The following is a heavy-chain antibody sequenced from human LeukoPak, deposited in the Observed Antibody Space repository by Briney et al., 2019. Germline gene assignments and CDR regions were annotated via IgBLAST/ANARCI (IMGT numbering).Heavy chain of an antibody. D-gene: IGHD4-11*01. CDR1: GGSIRRSSYH. CDR3: ARDKGSNPFDY. J-gene: IGHJ4*02. CDR2: IYTSGST. Sequence: SETLSLTCTVSGGSIRRSSYHWGWIRQPPGKGLEWIGRIYTSGSTYYNPSLKSRVTMSVDTSKNQFSLKVSSVTAADTAVYHCARDKGSNPFDYWGQGTLVTVSS. V-gene: IGHV4-39*07.